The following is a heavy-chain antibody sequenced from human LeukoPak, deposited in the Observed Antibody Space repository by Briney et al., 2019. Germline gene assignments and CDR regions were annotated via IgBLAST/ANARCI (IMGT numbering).Heavy chain of an antibody. CDR1: GFTFSSYS. CDR3: ARGQTTVTADY. V-gene: IGHV3-21*01. Sequence: PGGSLRLSCAAPGFTFSSYSMNWVRLAPGKGLEWVSSISSSSSYIYYADSVKGRFTISRDNAKNSLYLQMNSLRAEDTAVYYCARGQTTVTADYWGQGTLVTVSS. D-gene: IGHD4-11*01. J-gene: IGHJ4*02. CDR2: ISSSSSYI.